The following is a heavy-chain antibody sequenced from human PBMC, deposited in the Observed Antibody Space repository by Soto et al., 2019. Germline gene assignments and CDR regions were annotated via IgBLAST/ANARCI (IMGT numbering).Heavy chain of an antibody. Sequence: GSLRLSCAASGFTFSSYAMSWVRQAPGKGLEWVSAISGSGGSTYYADSVKGRFTISRDNSKNTLYLQMNSLRAEDTAVYYCAKEGGPRIAAAATEGLYYYYYGMDVWGQGTTVTVSS. CDR1: GFTFSSYA. V-gene: IGHV3-23*01. J-gene: IGHJ6*02. CDR2: ISGSGGST. CDR3: AKEGGPRIAAAATEGLYYYYYGMDV. D-gene: IGHD6-13*01.